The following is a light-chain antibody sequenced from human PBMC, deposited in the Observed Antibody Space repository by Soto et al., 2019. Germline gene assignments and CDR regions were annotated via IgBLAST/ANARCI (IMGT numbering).Light chain of an antibody. CDR2: AAS. CDR1: QGISSY. CDR3: QQLNSYPPFT. Sequence: IQLTQSPSSLSAPVGDRVTITCRASQGISSYLAWYQQKPGKAPKLLIYAASTLQSGVPSRFSGSGSGTDFTLTISSLQPEDFATYYCQQLNSYPPFTFGPGTKVDIK. V-gene: IGKV1-9*01. J-gene: IGKJ3*01.